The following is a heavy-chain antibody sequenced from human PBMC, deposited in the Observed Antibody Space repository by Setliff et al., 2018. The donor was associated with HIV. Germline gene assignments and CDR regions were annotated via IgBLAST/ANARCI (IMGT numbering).Heavy chain of an antibody. CDR3: ARARGPEGYFDS. J-gene: IGHJ4*02. CDR2: IHHSGNT. D-gene: IGHD3-10*01. V-gene: IGHV4-38-2*01. CDR1: GYSISSGYY. Sequence: PSETLSLTCPVSGYSISSGYYWGWIRQPPGRGLEWIGAIHHSGNTYYNPSLKSRVTISVDTSKNQFSLKMSSVTAADTAVYYCARARGPEGYFDSWGQGTLVTVSS.